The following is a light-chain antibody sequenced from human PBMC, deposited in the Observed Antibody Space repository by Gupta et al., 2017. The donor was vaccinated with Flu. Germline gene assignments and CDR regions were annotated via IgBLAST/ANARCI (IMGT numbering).Light chain of an antibody. CDR2: AAS. J-gene: IGKJ3*01. V-gene: IGKV1-12*01. Sequence: DIQMTQSPSSVSASVGDRVTITCRASQNIGSWLAWYQQKPGTAPKFLIYAASSLQSGVPSRFSGSGSGTDFTLTVSSLQPEDFATYYCQQGNSFPFTVGPGTKVDLK. CDR3: QQGNSFPFT. CDR1: QNIGSW.